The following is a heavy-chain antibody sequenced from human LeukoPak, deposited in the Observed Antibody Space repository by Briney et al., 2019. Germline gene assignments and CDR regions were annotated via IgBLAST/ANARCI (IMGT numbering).Heavy chain of an antibody. Sequence: SVKVSCKASGGTFSSYAISWVRQAPGQGLEWMGGITPIFGTANYAQKFQGRVTITADESTSTAYMELSSLRSEDTAVYYCARYRTPYYDSSGYGVVFDYWGQGTLVTVSS. J-gene: IGHJ4*02. CDR1: GGTFSSYA. CDR3: ARYRTPYYDSSGYGVVFDY. CDR2: ITPIFGTA. D-gene: IGHD3-22*01. V-gene: IGHV1-69*13.